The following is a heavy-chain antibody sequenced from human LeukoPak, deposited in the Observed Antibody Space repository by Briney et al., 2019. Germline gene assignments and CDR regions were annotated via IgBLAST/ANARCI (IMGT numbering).Heavy chain of an antibody. Sequence: SETLSLTCTVSGGSISGYYWSWIRQPAGKGLEWIGRIYTSGSTNYNPSLKSRVTMSVDTSKNQFSLKLSSVTAADTAVYYCARDFAVTGPMDYFDYWGQGTLVTVSS. CDR2: IYTSGST. D-gene: IGHD6-19*01. CDR1: GGSISGYY. J-gene: IGHJ4*02. V-gene: IGHV4-4*07. CDR3: ARDFAVTGPMDYFDY.